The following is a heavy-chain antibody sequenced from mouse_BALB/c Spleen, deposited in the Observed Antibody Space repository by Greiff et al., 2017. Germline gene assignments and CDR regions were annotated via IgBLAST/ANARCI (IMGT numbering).Heavy chain of an antibody. J-gene: IGHJ4*01. V-gene: IGHV1S135*01. CDR2: IDPFNGGT. CDR1: GYSFTSYY. CDR3: ARRGRPGRGGYYAMDY. Sequence: EVQLQQSGPELMKPGASVKISCKASGYSFTSYYMHWVKQSHGKSLEWIGYIDPFNGGTSYNQKFKGKATLTVDKSSSTAYMHLSSLTSEDSAVYYCARRGRPGRGGYYAMDYWGQGTSVTVSS. D-gene: IGHD3-3*01.